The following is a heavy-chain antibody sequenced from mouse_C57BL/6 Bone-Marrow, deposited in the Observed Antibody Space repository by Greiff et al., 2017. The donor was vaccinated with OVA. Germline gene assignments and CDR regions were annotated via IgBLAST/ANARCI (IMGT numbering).Heavy chain of an antibody. D-gene: IGHD1-1*01. Sequence: QVQLQQPGAELVMPGASVKLSCKASGYTFTSYWMHWVKQRPGQGLEWIGEIDPSDSYTNYNQKFKGKSTLTVDKSSSTAYMQLSSLTSEDSSVYYCAILDYGSSYNFDYWGQGTTLTVSS. J-gene: IGHJ2*01. CDR2: IDPSDSYT. CDR3: AILDYGSSYNFDY. V-gene: IGHV1-69*01. CDR1: GYTFTSYW.